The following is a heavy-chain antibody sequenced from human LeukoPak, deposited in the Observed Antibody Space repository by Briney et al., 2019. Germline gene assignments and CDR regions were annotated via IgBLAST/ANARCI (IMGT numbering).Heavy chain of an antibody. D-gene: IGHD2-2*01. Sequence: GRSLRLSCAASGFTFSSYGMHWVRQAPGKGLEWVAVISYDGSNKYYADSVKGRFTISRDNSKNTLYLQMNSLRAEDTAVYYCAKDFYVVVPAATYYYGMDVWGQGTTVTVS. CDR1: GFTFSSYG. V-gene: IGHV3-30*18. CDR2: ISYDGSNK. CDR3: AKDFYVVVPAATYYYGMDV. J-gene: IGHJ6*02.